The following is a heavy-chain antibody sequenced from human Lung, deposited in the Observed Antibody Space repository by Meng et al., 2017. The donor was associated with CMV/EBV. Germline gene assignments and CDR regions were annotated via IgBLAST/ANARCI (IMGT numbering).Heavy chain of an antibody. CDR3: TTDPPSRRTQRVSGY. CDR1: GFTFSKAW. CDR2: IKSKTDGGTT. V-gene: IGHV3-15*01. Sequence: GGSLRLXXAASGFTFSKAWMSWVRQAPGKGLEWVGRIKSKTDGGTTDYAAPVKGRFTISRDDSKNTLYLQMNSLKTEDTAVYYCTTDPPSRRTQRVSGYWGQGXLVTVSS. D-gene: IGHD5-18*01. J-gene: IGHJ4*02.